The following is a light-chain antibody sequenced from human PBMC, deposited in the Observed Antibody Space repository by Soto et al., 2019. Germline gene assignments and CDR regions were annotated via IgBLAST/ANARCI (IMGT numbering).Light chain of an antibody. Sequence: QSALTQPPSASGSPGQSLTISCTGTSSDVGGYNYVSWYQQHPGKAPKLMIYEVTKRPSGVPDRFSGSKSGNTASLTVSGLQAEDEDDYYCSSYAGSKTLFGGGTKVTVL. J-gene: IGLJ2*01. CDR2: EVT. CDR1: SSDVGGYNY. CDR3: SSYAGSKTL. V-gene: IGLV2-8*01.